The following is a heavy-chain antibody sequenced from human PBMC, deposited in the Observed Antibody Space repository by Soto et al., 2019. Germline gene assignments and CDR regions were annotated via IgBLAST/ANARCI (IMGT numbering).Heavy chain of an antibody. V-gene: IGHV4-39*01. D-gene: IGHD3-22*01. CDR2: IHYSGNT. J-gene: IGHJ6*02. CDR3: ARHNYDGSGYYYYYYGMDV. CDR1: GSSIIIGTDY. Sequence: PSETLSLTCSVSGSSIIIGTDYWGWIRQPPGKGLEWIGNIHYSGNTYYNPSLKRRVNISVDTSKNQFSLKMSSVTAAVTAVYYCARHNYDGSGYYYYYYGMDVWGQGTTVTVS.